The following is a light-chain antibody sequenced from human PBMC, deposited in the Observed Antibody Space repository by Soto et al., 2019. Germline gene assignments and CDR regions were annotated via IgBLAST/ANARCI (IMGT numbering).Light chain of an antibody. CDR2: DNY. Sequence: QSVLTQPPAVSAAPGQKVTISCSGGSSNIGDNSVSWYQHVPGTAPKRLIYDNYKRSRGIPDRFSGSKSGTSATLGITGLHTGDEADYYCVTWDSSLSVVIFGGGTKLTVL. V-gene: IGLV1-51*01. J-gene: IGLJ2*01. CDR1: SSNIGDNS. CDR3: VTWDSSLSVVI.